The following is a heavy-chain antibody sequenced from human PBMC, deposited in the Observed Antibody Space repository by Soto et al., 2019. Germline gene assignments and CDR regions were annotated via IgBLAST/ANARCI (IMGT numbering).Heavy chain of an antibody. Sequence: SETLSITCTVSGGSISSYYWSWIRQHPGKGLDWFGYIYYSGSTNYNPSLKSRVTISVDTSKYQFSLKLSSVTAADTAVYYCARAVEGAAAGTSYFDYWGQGTLVTVSS. J-gene: IGHJ4*02. CDR1: GGSISSYY. V-gene: IGHV4-59*01. CDR3: ARAVEGAAAGTSYFDY. D-gene: IGHD6-13*01. CDR2: IYYSGST.